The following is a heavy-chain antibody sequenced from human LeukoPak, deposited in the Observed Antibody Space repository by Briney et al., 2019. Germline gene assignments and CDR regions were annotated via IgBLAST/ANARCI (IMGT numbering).Heavy chain of an antibody. V-gene: IGHV1-46*01. J-gene: IGHJ6*02. CDR1: GYTFTSYY. CDR3: ARDGSTRYCSSTSCYKHYYYGMDV. D-gene: IGHD2-2*02. CDR2: INPSGGST. Sequence: ASVKVSCKASGYTFTSYYMHWVRQAPGQVLEWMGIINPSGGSTSYAQKFQGRVTMTRDTSTSTVYMELSSLRSEDTAVYYCARDGSTRYCSSTSCYKHYYYGMDVWGQGTTVTVSS.